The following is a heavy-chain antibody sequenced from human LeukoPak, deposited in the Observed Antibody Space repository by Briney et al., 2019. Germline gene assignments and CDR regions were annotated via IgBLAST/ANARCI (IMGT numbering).Heavy chain of an antibody. D-gene: IGHD1-26*01. J-gene: IGHJ3*02. CDR1: GFTFDDYA. V-gene: IGHV3-9*03. CDR3: AKDKGSGSGSAAAFDI. Sequence: SGGSLRLSCAASGFTFDDYAMHWVRQAPGKGLEWVSGISWNSGSIGYADSVKGRFTISRDNAKNSLYLQMNSLRAEDMALYYCAKDKGSGSGSAAAFDIWGQGTMVTVSS. CDR2: ISWNSGSI.